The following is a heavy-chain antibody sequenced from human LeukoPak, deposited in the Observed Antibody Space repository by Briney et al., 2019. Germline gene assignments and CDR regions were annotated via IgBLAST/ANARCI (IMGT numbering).Heavy chain of an antibody. CDR1: GYXFIDYY. J-gene: IGHJ4*02. CDR3: ARVKKLMPEFEF. V-gene: IGHV1-2*02. CDR2: INPNSGAT. D-gene: IGHD2-2*01. Sequence: ASVKVSCKSSGYXFIDYYIHWVRQAPGQGREWMGWINPNSGATKYAQKFQGRVSMTRDTSINTAYMDLTNLRSDDTAIFYCARVKKLMPEFEFWGQGTLVTVSS.